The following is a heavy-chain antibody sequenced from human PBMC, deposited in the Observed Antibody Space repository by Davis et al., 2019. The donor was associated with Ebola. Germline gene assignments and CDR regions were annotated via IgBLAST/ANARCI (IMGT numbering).Heavy chain of an antibody. CDR2: FDPEDVET. CDR3: AKDRYYDNNPLHYESEC. D-gene: IGHD3-22*01. Sequence: ASVKVSCKASGGTFSSYTITWVRQAPGKGLEWVGRFDPEDVETLCAQKFQGRVTMTEDSSSDTAYMDLRSLRSEDTAVYYCAKDRYYDNNPLHYESECCGQGTLVTVSS. J-gene: IGHJ4*02. CDR1: GGTFSSYT. V-gene: IGHV1-24*01.